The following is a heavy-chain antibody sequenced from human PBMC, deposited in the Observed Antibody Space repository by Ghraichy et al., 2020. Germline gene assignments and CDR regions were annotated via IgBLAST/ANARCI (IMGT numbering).Heavy chain of an antibody. Sequence: LSLTCAASGFTFSSYWMSWVRQAPGKGLEWVANIKQDGSEKYYVDSVKGRFTISRDNAKNSLYLQMNSLRAEDTAVYYCARGGRGMIVVVSGMDVWGQGTTVTVSS. CDR2: IKQDGSEK. D-gene: IGHD3-22*01. CDR3: ARGGRGMIVVVSGMDV. J-gene: IGHJ6*02. V-gene: IGHV3-7*01. CDR1: GFTFSSYW.